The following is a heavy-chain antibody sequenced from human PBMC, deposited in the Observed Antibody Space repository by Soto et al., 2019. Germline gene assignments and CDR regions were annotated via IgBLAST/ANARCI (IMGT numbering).Heavy chain of an antibody. D-gene: IGHD6-6*01. Sequence: XETLSLTCTVSGGSISSRNWWSCLRQSPTKGLEWIGEIYQSGSTNYNPSLESRVTISVDKSKNQFSLELTSLTAADTAVYYCAKDRLWGSSDRGAPDDFEVWGQGTMVTVSS. CDR3: AKDRLWGSSDRGAPDDFEV. CDR2: IYQSGST. V-gene: IGHV4-4*02. CDR1: GGSISSRNW. J-gene: IGHJ3*01.